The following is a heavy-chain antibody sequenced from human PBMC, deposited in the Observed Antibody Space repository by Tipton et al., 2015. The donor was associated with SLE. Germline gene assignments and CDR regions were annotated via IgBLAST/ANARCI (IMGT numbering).Heavy chain of an antibody. V-gene: IGHV4-59*08. CDR2: MYYTGTA. D-gene: IGHD1-1*01. Sequence: TLSLTCTVSGGSITSYYWSWIRQPPGKGLEWIGFMYYTGTASYNPSPKSRVTMSVDTSKNQFSLKVNSIIAADTAVYYCATLTGNNWFDPWGQGTLVTVSS. CDR1: GGSITSYY. J-gene: IGHJ5*02. CDR3: ATLTGNNWFDP.